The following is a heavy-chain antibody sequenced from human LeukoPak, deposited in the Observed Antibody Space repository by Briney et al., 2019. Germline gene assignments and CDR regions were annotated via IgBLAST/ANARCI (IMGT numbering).Heavy chain of an antibody. J-gene: IGHJ4*02. CDR2: INPSGGSP. D-gene: IGHD5-18*01. CDR1: GYTFKGHV. CDR3: ARDHEGGQSIQGDY. Sequence: ASVKVSCKASGYTFKGHVISWVRQAPGQGLEWMGIINPSGGSPNYAQKFQGRVTMTRNTSISTAYMELSSLRSEDTAVYYCARDHEGGQSIQGDYWGQGTLVTVSS. V-gene: IGHV1-46*02.